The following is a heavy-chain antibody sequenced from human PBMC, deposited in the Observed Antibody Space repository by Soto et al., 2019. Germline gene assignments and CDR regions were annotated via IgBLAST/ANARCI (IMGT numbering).Heavy chain of an antibody. CDR3: TRDASRDSSARGWFDP. Sequence: GGSLRLSCAASGFPFAKFAMNWVRQAPGKGLEWVSTISSNSAYIYYTDALRGRFTISRDNAKNSLHLQMNSLRAEDTAVYYCTRDASRDSSARGWFDPWGPGTLVTVSS. CDR1: GFPFAKFA. V-gene: IGHV3-21*01. D-gene: IGHD6-13*01. CDR2: ISSNSAYI. J-gene: IGHJ5*02.